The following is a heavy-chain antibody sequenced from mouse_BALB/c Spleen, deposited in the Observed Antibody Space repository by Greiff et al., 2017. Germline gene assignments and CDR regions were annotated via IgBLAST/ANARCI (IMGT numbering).Heavy chain of an antibody. CDR3: ARKGSNWVFAY. J-gene: IGHJ3*01. CDR2: ISYSGST. Sequence: EVQLQESGPGLVKPSQSLSLTCTVTGYSITSDYAWNWIRQFPGNKLEWMGYISYSGSTSYNPSLKSRISITRDTSKNQFFLQLNSVTTEDTATYYCARKGSNWVFAYWGQGTLVTVSA. CDR1: GYSITSDYA. V-gene: IGHV3-2*02. D-gene: IGHD4-1*01.